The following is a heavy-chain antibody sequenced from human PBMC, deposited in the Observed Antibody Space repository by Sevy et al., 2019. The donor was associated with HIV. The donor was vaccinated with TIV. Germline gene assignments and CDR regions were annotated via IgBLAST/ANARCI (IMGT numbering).Heavy chain of an antibody. CDR1: RFNFSNYA. J-gene: IGHJ4*02. Sequence: GGSPRLSCAASRFNFSNYAMHWVRQAPGKGLEWVALILHDGSNEHYADSVKGRFTISRDNSQNTVYLQMNSLRPEDTAVYYCARDRLLSLLDFWGQGTLVTVSS. CDR2: ILHDGSNE. CDR3: ARDRLLSLLDF. D-gene: IGHD2-21*01. V-gene: IGHV3-30*04.